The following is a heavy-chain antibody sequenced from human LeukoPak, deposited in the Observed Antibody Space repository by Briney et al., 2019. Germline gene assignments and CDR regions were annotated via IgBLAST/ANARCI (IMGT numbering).Heavy chain of an antibody. V-gene: IGHV3-23*01. CDR2: ISGSGGST. J-gene: IGHJ4*02. CDR3: AKAGSRYYSY. Sequence: VGSLRLSCAASGFTFSSYAMSWVRQAPGKGLEWVSAISGSGGSTYYADSVKGRFTISRDNSKNRLYLQINSLRAEDTAVYYGAKAGSRYYSYWGQGTLVTVSS. D-gene: IGHD3-22*01. CDR1: GFTFSSYA.